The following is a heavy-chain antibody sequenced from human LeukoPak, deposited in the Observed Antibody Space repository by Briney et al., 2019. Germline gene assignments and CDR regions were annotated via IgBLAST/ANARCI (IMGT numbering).Heavy chain of an antibody. CDR1: GFTFSSYA. Sequence: GGSLRLSCAASGFTFSSYAMSWVRQAPGKRLEWVSAISGSGGSTYYADSVKGRFTISRDNSKNTLYLQMNSLRAEDTAVYYCAKDLAYYYHSSGYRPHYYYYGMDVWGQGTTVTVSS. CDR2: ISGSGGST. J-gene: IGHJ6*02. V-gene: IGHV3-23*01. D-gene: IGHD3-22*01. CDR3: AKDLAYYYHSSGYRPHYYYYGMDV.